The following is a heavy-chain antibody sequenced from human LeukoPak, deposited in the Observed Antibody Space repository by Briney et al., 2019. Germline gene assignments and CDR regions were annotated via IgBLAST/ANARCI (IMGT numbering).Heavy chain of an antibody. D-gene: IGHD6-6*01. Sequence: ASVKVSCKASGGTFSSYAISWVRQAPGQGLEWMGGIIPIFGTANYAQKFQGRVTITTDESTSTAYMELSSLRSEDTAVYYCAATSIAARRGKTNPYYFDYWGQGTLVTVSS. CDR1: GGTFSSYA. V-gene: IGHV1-69*05. J-gene: IGHJ4*02. CDR2: IIPIFGTA. CDR3: AATSIAARRGKTNPYYFDY.